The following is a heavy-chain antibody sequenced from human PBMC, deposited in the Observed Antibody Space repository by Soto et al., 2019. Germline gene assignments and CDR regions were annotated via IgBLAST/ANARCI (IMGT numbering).Heavy chain of an antibody. CDR3: ARGESSGWYIGFDY. J-gene: IGHJ4*02. D-gene: IGHD6-19*01. V-gene: IGHV1-8*01. CDR1: GYTFTSYD. CDR2: MNPNSGNT. Sequence: ASVKVSCKASGYTFTSYDINWVRQATGQGLEWMGWMNPNSGNTGYAQKFQGRVTMTRNTSISTAYMELSSLRSEDTAVYYCARGESSGWYIGFDYWGQGTLVTVSS.